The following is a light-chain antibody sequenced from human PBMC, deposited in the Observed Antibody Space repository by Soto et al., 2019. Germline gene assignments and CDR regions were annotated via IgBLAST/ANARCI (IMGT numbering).Light chain of an antibody. CDR1: QTVGTF. J-gene: IGKJ1*01. CDR2: AAS. CDR3: QQSYSIRSWT. V-gene: IGKV1-39*01. Sequence: DIQMTQSPSSLSASVGDRFTITFRASQTVGTFLNWYQQRPGRAPNLLIYAASNLPTGVPSRFSGSGSGTDFTLTINSLQPEDFGTYYCQQSYSIRSWTFGQGTKVDI.